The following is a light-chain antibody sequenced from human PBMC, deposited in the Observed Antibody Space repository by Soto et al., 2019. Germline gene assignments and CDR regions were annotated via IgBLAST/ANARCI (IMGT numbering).Light chain of an antibody. V-gene: IGKV1-5*03. CDR2: KTS. CDR3: QQYDSHPMYT. CDR1: QNIVNW. Sequence: IEMNKSPSTLSASVGDRVTITCRARQNIVNWLAWYQQKPGKAPNLLIYKTSTLQRGVPSRFSGSGSGTEFTLTISSLQPDDFATYYCQQYDSHPMYTFGQGTKVDIK. J-gene: IGKJ2*01.